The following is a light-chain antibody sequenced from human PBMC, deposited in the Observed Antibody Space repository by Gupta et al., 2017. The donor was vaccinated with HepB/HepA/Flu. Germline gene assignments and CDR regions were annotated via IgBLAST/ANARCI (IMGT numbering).Light chain of an antibody. V-gene: IGLV3-1*01. Sequence: SYDPTWPPSASLSPGHTPSITCSGDKLRYKYACWYQQRPVQSPVLVIYQDSKRPAGIPERFSGSNSGNTATLTISGTQAMDESDYYCQAWDSSTVVFGGGTKLTVL. CDR2: QDS. J-gene: IGLJ2*01. CDR1: KLRYKY. CDR3: QAWDSSTVV.